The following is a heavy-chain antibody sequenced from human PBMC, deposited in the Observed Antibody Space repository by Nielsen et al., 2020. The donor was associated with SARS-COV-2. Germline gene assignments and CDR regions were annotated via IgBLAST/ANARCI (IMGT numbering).Heavy chain of an antibody. V-gene: IGHV3-7*01. Sequence: GVLRLSCAASGFTFSSLWMSWVRQVPGKGLEWVADIKPDGSEKVYVDSVKGRFTISRDNAKNSMSLQMNSLRVEDTAVYYCARDWSRAFDVWGQGTMVTASS. J-gene: IGHJ3*01. CDR2: IKPDGSEK. CDR1: GFTFSSLW. CDR3: ARDWSRAFDV.